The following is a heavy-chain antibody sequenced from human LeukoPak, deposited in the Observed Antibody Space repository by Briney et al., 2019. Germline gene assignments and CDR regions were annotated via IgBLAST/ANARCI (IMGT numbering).Heavy chain of an antibody. Sequence: GGSLRLSCAASRFSFSDYSMNWVRQAPGKGLEWVGRTKTKTDVGTTDYAAPMRGRFTISRDDSKNTLYLQMNSLKSEDTAVYYCTTGSRRFHYYYFDVWGTGTTVTVSS. J-gene: IGHJ6*03. CDR3: TTGSRRFHYYYFDV. V-gene: IGHV3-15*01. CDR1: RFSFSDYS. CDR2: TKTKTDVGTT. D-gene: IGHD2-21*01.